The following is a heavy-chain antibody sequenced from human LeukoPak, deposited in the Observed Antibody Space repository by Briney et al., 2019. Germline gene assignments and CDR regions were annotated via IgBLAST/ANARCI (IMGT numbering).Heavy chain of an antibody. J-gene: IGHJ4*02. CDR3: AREDGYCSGGNCYSYFDS. V-gene: IGHV3-7*01. CDR2: IKKTGSET. CDR1: GFTFSYFW. Sequence: GGSLRLSCAASGFTFSYFWMSWVRQAPGKGLEWVAYIKKTGSETYYVDSVTGRFTITTDNTRNSLFLQMYSLRAEDTAVYFCAREDGYCSGGNCYSYFDSWGQGTLVTVSS. D-gene: IGHD2-15*01.